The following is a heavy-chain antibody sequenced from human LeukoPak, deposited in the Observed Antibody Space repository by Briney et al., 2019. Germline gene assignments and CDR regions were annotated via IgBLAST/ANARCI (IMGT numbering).Heavy chain of an antibody. Sequence: KHGESLKISCKASGYSFSNYWIAWVRQMPGKGLEWMGIIYPGDSDTRYSASFQGQVTISADKSISPAYLQWSSLKASDTAMYYCARSITMVRGVFDYWGQGTLVTVSS. D-gene: IGHD3-10*01. CDR2: IYPGDSDT. CDR3: ARSITMVRGVFDY. J-gene: IGHJ4*02. V-gene: IGHV5-51*01. CDR1: GYSFSNYW.